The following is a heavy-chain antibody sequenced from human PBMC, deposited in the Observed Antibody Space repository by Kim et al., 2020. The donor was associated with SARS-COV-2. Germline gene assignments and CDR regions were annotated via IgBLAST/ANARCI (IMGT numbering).Heavy chain of an antibody. Sequence: GGSLRLSCAASGFTVSSNYMSWVRQAPGKGLEWVSVIYSGGSTYYADSVKGRFTISRDNSKNTLYLQMNSLRAEDTAVYYCARVGIVEDYYYGMDVWGQGTTVTVSS. J-gene: IGHJ6*02. CDR1: GFTVSSNY. D-gene: IGHD3-22*01. CDR2: IYSGGST. V-gene: IGHV3-53*01. CDR3: ARVGIVEDYYYGMDV.